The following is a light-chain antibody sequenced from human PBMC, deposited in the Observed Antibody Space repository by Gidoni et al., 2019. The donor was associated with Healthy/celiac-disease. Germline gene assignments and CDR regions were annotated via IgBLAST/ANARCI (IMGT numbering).Light chain of an antibody. CDR1: QSCLYSSNNKNY. Sequence: DIVMTQSPESLAVSLGERATIHCKARQSCLYSSNNKNYLALYQQKPVHPPKLLFYCASTREAVVPDRVRGSGSWTVSSLTISSLQADDVAVYYCQQYDRTPSTCGGGTKVEIK. CDR2: CAS. V-gene: IGKV4-1*01. CDR3: QQYDRTPST. J-gene: IGKJ4*01.